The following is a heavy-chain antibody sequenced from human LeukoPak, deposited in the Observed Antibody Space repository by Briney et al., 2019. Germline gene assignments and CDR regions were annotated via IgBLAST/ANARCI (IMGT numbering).Heavy chain of an antibody. Sequence: PSETLSLTCTVSGDSISSSGYYWGWIRPSPGKGLEWIGSLYYSGTTYYNPSLKSRVTISADTSKNQFSLKVSSVTAADTAVYYCARRPEALHAFDIWGQGTTVTVSS. CDR3: ARRPEALHAFDI. CDR1: GDSISSSGYY. J-gene: IGHJ3*02. CDR2: LYYSGTT. V-gene: IGHV4-39*01.